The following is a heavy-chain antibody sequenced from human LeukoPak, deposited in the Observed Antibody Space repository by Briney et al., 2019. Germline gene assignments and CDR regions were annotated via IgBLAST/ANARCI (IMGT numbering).Heavy chain of an antibody. V-gene: IGHV3-23*01. CDR1: GFTFSSYA. Sequence: GGSLRLSRAASGFTFSSYAMSWVRQAPGKGLEWVSAISGSGGSTYYADSVKGRFTISRDNSKNTLYLQMNSLRAEDTAVYYCAKDKRPYYYDSSGYFVTSSPSDYWGQGTLVTVSS. CDR2: ISGSGGST. D-gene: IGHD3-22*01. CDR3: AKDKRPYYYDSSGYFVTSSPSDY. J-gene: IGHJ4*02.